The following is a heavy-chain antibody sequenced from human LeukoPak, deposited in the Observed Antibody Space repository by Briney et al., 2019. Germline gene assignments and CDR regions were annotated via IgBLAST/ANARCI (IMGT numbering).Heavy chain of an antibody. Sequence: GGSLRLSCAASGFTFSSYAMSWVRQAPGKGLEWVSSISSSSSYIYYADSVKGRFTISRDNAKNSLYLQMNSLRAEDTAVYYCARDVTGTQFDYWGQGTLVTVSS. V-gene: IGHV3-21*01. CDR2: ISSSSSYI. J-gene: IGHJ4*02. D-gene: IGHD1-20*01. CDR3: ARDVTGTQFDY. CDR1: GFTFSSYA.